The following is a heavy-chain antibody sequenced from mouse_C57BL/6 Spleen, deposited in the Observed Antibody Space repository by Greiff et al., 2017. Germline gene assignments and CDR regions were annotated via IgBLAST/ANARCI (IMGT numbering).Heavy chain of an antibody. V-gene: IGHV5-17*01. CDR3: ARGTGFAWFAY. D-gene: IGHD4-1*01. J-gene: IGHJ3*01. CDR1: GFTFSDYG. Sequence: DVMLVESGGGLVKPGGSLKLSCAASGFTFSDYGMHWVRQAPEKGLEWVAYISSGSSTIYYADTVKGRFTISRDNAKNTLFLQMTSLRCEDTAMYYCARGTGFAWFAYWGQGTLVTVSA. CDR2: ISSGSSTI.